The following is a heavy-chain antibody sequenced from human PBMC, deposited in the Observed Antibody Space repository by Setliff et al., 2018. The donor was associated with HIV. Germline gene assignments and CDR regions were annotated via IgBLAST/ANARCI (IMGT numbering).Heavy chain of an antibody. CDR3: ARELPGPPGALDI. CDR2: IYSDGST. J-gene: IGHJ3*02. V-gene: IGHV3-66*01. Sequence: GGSLRLSCEASGFTVSSSYMAWVRQAPGKGLEWVSTIYSDGSTYHRDSVKGRFTLSRDNSKNTVYLQMNSLRAEDTAVYFCARELPGPPGALDIWGHGTMVTVSS. D-gene: IGHD7-27*01. CDR1: GFTVSSSY.